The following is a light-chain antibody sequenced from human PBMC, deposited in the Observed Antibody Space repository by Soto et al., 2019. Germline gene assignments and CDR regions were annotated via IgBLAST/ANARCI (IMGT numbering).Light chain of an antibody. Sequence: QSALTQPPSVSGAPGQRVTISCTGSSSNIGAGYDVHWYQQLPGTAPKLLIYDNSNRPSGVPDRFSGSKSGTSASLAITGLQAEDEADYYCQSYDSSLSAYVFATGTKVTVL. CDR3: QSYDSSLSAYV. CDR1: SSNIGAGYD. V-gene: IGLV1-40*01. J-gene: IGLJ1*01. CDR2: DNS.